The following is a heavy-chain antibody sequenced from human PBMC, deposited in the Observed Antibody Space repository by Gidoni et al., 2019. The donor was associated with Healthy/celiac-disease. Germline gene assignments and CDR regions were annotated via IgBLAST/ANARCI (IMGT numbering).Heavy chain of an antibody. D-gene: IGHD2-21*02. CDR2: ISSSGSTI. CDR1: GFTFSSYE. J-gene: IGHJ4*02. Sequence: EAQLVESGGGLVQPGGSLRLCCAASGFTFSSYEMNWVRQAPGKGLEWVSYISSSGSTIYYADSVKGRFTISRDNAKNSLYLQMNSLRAEDTAVYYCARDGGVCGGDCLIPFDYWGQGTLVTVSS. V-gene: IGHV3-48*03. CDR3: ARDGGVCGGDCLIPFDY.